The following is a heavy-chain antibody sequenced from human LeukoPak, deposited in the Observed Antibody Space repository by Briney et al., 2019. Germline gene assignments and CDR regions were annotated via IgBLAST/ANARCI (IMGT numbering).Heavy chain of an antibody. Sequence: PSETLSLTCTVSGGSISSSGYYWGWIRQPPGKGLEWIGSIYYSGNTYYIPSLNSRLTISQDTSNNQFSLTLSSVTAADTAIYYCARDKGHFDVDYWGQGILVTVSS. V-gene: IGHV4-39*07. J-gene: IGHJ4*02. CDR3: ARDKGHFDVDY. CDR2: IYYSGNT. D-gene: IGHD3-9*01. CDR1: GGSISSSGYY.